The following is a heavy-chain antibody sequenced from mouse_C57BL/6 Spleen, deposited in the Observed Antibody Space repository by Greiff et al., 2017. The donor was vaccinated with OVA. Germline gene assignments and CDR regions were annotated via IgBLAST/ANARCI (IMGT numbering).Heavy chain of an antibody. CDR2: IYPRDGST. Sequence: SLKLSCKASGYTFTSYDINWVKQRPGQGLEWIGWIYPRDGSTKYNEKFKGKATLTVDTSSSTAYREGPRRTSEDSAVYFCAREGYSIDYWGQGTTLTVSS. D-gene: IGHD2-5*01. CDR1: GYTFTSYD. J-gene: IGHJ2*01. CDR3: AREGYSIDY. V-gene: IGHV1-85*01.